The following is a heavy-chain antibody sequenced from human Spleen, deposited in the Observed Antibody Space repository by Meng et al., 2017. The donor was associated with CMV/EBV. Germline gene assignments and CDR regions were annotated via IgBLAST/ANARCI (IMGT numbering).Heavy chain of an antibody. D-gene: IGHD2-2*01. Sequence: GGSLRLSCAASGFTFSDYYMNWIRQAPGKGLEWISSISTSSITIYYADSVKGRFTISRDNAKNSLFLQMNSLGAEDTAVYYCAREGCSSTSCTTLDYWGQGAQVTVSS. CDR3: AREGCSSTSCTTLDY. CDR1: GFTFSDYY. J-gene: IGHJ4*02. CDR2: ISTSSITI. V-gene: IGHV3-11*01.